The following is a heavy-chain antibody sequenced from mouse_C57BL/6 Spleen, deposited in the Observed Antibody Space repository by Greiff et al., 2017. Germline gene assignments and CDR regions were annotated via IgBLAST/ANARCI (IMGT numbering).Heavy chain of an antibody. CDR1: GFNIKDYY. CDR3: TPLNYYGSSPFAY. CDR2: IDPEDGDT. D-gene: IGHD1-1*01. Sequence: EVQLQQSGAELVRPGASVKLSCTASGFNIKDYYMHWVKQRPEQGLEWIGRIDPEDGDTEYAPKFQGKATLTADTSSNTAYLQLSSLTSEVTAVYYCTPLNYYGSSPFAYWGQGTLGTVSA. J-gene: IGHJ3*01. V-gene: IGHV14-1*01.